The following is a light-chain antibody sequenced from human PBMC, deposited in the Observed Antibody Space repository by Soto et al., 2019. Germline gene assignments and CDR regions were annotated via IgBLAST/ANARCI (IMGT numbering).Light chain of an antibody. V-gene: IGKV1-13*02. CDR2: DVS. Sequence: AIQVTQSPSSLSASVGDRVTITCLASQDIRGALAWYQQKPGKPPKLLIYDVSTLENGVPSRFSGDSSGTQFNLTISGLPPEDFGTYYCQQFNSYPVTFGHGTRLDIK. J-gene: IGKJ5*01. CDR3: QQFNSYPVT. CDR1: QDIRGA.